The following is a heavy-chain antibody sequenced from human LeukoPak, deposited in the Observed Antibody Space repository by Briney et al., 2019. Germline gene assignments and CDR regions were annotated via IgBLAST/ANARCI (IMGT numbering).Heavy chain of an antibody. CDR3: ARGPYSYDSSGAFDI. CDR2: ISSSGST. CDR1: GGSISSYY. V-gene: IGHV4-4*07. D-gene: IGHD3-22*01. J-gene: IGHJ3*02. Sequence: ETLSLTCTVSGGSISSYYWSWIRQPAGKGLEWIGRISSSGSTNYNPSLKSRVTISVDTSKNQFSLKLSSVTAADTAVYFCARGPYSYDSSGAFDIWGQGTMVTVSS.